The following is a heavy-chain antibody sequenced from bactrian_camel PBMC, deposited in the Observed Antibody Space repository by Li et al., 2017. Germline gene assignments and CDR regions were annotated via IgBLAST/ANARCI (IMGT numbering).Heavy chain of an antibody. CDR2: IRVSGDGM. D-gene: IGHD1*01. Sequence: VQLVESGGDSVQAGGSLRLSCVGSGYTFRNSCMGWFRQAPGKRRGGVAYIRVSGDGMDYRDSVAGRFTISVDNAKNMVYLQMDSLKPEDAALYYCAAAFKEDVEVTSTCPGSFDQWSQGTQVTVS. V-gene: IGHV3S35*01. CDR1: GYTFRNSC. J-gene: IGHJ4*01.